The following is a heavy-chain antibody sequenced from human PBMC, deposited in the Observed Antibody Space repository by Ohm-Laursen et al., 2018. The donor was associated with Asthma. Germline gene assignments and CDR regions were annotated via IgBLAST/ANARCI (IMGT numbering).Heavy chain of an antibody. CDR1: GYTFTNYG. CDR2: ISAYNGNT. V-gene: IGHV1-18*04. Sequence: ASVKVSCKASGYTFTNYGFSWVRQAPGQGLEWMAWISAYNGNTNYAPKFQDRVTMTTDTSTSTAYMELSSLRSEDTAVYYCARGGYYYDSSGYYQDWYFDLWGRGTLVTVSS. D-gene: IGHD3-22*01. J-gene: IGHJ2*01. CDR3: ARGGYYYDSSGYYQDWYFDL.